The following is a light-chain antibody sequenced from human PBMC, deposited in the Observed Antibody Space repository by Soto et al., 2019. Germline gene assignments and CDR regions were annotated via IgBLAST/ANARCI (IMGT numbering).Light chain of an antibody. CDR1: SSNIGAGYD. V-gene: IGLV1-40*01. CDR3: QSYDSSLSVVV. CDR2: GNS. J-gene: IGLJ2*01. Sequence: QLVLTQPPSVSGAPGQRVIISCTGSSSNIGAGYDVHWYQQLPGTAPKVLIYGNSNRPSGVPDRFSGSKSGTSASLAITGLQAEDEADYYCQSYDSSLSVVVFGGGTKLTVL.